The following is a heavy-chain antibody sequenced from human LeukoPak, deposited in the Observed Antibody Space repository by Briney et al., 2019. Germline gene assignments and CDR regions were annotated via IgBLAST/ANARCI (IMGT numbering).Heavy chain of an antibody. CDR1: GFTFSMYW. CDR2: IKSDGST. V-gene: IGHV3-74*01. CDR3: ARAPAEIGGYYPEYFRH. J-gene: IGHJ1*01. Sequence: GGSLRLSCAASGFTFSMYWMHWVRQAPGKGLVWVSRIKSDGSTNYADSVKGRFTISRDNAKNTVSLQMNSLRAEDTGVYYCARAPAEIGGYYPEYFRHWGQGTLVTVSS. D-gene: IGHD3-22*01.